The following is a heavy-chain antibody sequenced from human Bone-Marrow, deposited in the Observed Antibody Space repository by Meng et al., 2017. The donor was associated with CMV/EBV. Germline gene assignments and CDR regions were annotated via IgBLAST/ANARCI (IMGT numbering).Heavy chain of an antibody. D-gene: IGHD4-17*01. Sequence: GSLRLSCTVSGGSISSYYWSWIRQPPGKGLEWIGYIYYSGSTNYNPSLKSRVTISVDTAKNQFSLKLSSVTAADTAVYYCAREATVSLAYYFDYWGQGTLVTVS. CDR3: AREATVSLAYYFDY. V-gene: IGHV4-59*01. J-gene: IGHJ4*02. CDR2: IYYSGST. CDR1: GGSISSYY.